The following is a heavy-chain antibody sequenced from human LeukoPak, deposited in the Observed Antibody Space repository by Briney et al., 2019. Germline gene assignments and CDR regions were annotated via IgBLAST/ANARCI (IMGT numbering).Heavy chain of an antibody. D-gene: IGHD1-26*01. CDR3: ARAGMGGSHPADY. J-gene: IGHJ4*02. Sequence: PGGSLRLSCAASGFTFSSYGMHWVRQAPGKGLEWVAVIWYDGSNKYYADSVKGRFTISRDNSKNTLYLQMNSLRAADTAVYYCARAGMGGSHPADYWGQGTLVTVSS. V-gene: IGHV3-33*01. CDR2: IWYDGSNK. CDR1: GFTFSSYG.